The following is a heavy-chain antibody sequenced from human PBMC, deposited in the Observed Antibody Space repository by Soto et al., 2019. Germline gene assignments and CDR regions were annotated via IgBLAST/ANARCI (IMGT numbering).Heavy chain of an antibody. CDR3: AREKNYIWGSYRLYYFDY. CDR1: GYTFTSYG. Sequence: ASVKVSCKASGYTFTSYGISWVRQAPGQGLEWMGWISAYNGNTNYAQKLQGRVTMTTDTSTSTAYMELRSLRSDDTAVYYCAREKNYIWGSYRLYYFDYWGQGTLVTVSS. V-gene: IGHV1-18*01. CDR2: ISAYNGNT. J-gene: IGHJ4*02. D-gene: IGHD3-16*02.